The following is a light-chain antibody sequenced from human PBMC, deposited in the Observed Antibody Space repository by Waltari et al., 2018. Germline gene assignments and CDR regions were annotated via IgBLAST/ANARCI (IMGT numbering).Light chain of an antibody. CDR2: EVD. Sequence: QSALTQPASVSGSPGQSITTPCTGSSSDVGSYNLVPCSQQHPAKAPKLIIYEVDKRPSGVSDRFSGSKSGNTASLTVSGLQAEDEADYYCCSYAGSGNLGVIFGGGTKLTVL. CDR3: CSYAGSGNLGVI. J-gene: IGLJ2*01. V-gene: IGLV2-23*02. CDR1: SSDVGSYNL.